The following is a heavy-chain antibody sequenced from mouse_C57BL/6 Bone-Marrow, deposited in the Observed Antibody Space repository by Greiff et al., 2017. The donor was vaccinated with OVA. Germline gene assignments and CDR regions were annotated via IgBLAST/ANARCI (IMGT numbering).Heavy chain of an antibody. V-gene: IGHV1-7*01. CDR2: INPSSGYT. Sequence: VQLQQSGAELAKPGASLKLSCKASGYTFTSYSMNWVNQTPGQGLEWIGYINPSSGYTNYNQKFKDKATLTADKSSSTAYMQLSSLTYEDAAVYYCARALDYYGSSHWYFDVWGTGTTVTVSS. J-gene: IGHJ1*03. CDR3: ARALDYYGSSHWYFDV. CDR1: GYTFTSYS. D-gene: IGHD1-1*01.